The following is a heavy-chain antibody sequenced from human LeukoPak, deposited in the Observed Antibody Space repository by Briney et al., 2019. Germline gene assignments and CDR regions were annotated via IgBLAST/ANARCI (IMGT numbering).Heavy chain of an antibody. CDR3: AKDIGWGIAAAGLCFDY. J-gene: IGHJ4*02. Sequence: GGSLRLSCAASGFTFDDYAMHWVRQAPGKGLEWVSGISWNSGSIGYADSVKGRFTISRDNAKNSLYLQMNSLRAEDTALYYCAKDIGWGIAAAGLCFDYWGQGTLVTVSS. CDR2: ISWNSGSI. V-gene: IGHV3-9*01. D-gene: IGHD6-13*01. CDR1: GFTFDDYA.